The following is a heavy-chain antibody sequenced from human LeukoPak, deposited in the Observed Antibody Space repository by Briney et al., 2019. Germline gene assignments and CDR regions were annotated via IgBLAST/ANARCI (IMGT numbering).Heavy chain of an antibody. D-gene: IGHD2-2*01. V-gene: IGHV4-30-2*01. CDR3: ATAPIVSVPAGRRWYFDY. Sequence: PSQTLSLTCTVSGGSVSSSGFYWSWVRQPPGKGLEWIGYMFQTGSTYYNPALKTRVTISIDRSKNEISLKLRSVTVTDTAVYYCATAPIVSVPAGRRWYFDYWGQGVRVAVAS. CDR2: MFQTGST. CDR1: GGSVSSSGFY. J-gene: IGHJ4*02.